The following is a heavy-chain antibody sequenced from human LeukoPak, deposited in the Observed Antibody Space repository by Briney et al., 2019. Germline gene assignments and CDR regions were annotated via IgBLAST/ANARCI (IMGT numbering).Heavy chain of an antibody. V-gene: IGHV3-30*18. D-gene: IGHD1-26*01. CDR2: LSYDGSNK. CDR3: AKDFRVGVQAFDY. CDR1: GFTFSNFG. J-gene: IGHJ4*02. Sequence: PGGSLRLSCAPSGFTFSNFGMHWVRQAPGKGPEWMAFLSYDGSNKYYPDSVKGRFTISRDNSKNTLYLQMNSLRPDDTAVYYCAKDFRVGVQAFDYWGQGTLVTVSS.